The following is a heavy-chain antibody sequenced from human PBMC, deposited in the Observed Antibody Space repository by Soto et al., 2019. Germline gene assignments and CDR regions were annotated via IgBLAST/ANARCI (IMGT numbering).Heavy chain of an antibody. D-gene: IGHD3-22*01. Sequence: GGSLRLSCAASGFTFGSYGMHWVRQAPGKGLEWVSGISCDGSKKYYGESVKGRFTISSDNSKNTLYLQMNSLRAEDTAVYYYAKAIENYSTVYHKPFYYYGVDVWGQGTTVTVSS. V-gene: IGHV3-30*18. CDR3: AKAIENYSTVYHKPFYYYGVDV. J-gene: IGHJ6*02. CDR2: ISCDGSKK. CDR1: GFTFGSYG.